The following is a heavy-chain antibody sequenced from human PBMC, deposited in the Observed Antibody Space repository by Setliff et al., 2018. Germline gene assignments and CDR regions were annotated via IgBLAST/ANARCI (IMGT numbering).Heavy chain of an antibody. Sequence: SVKVSCKASGHTLATYYLHWVRQAPGQGLEWMGGIIPILGIANYAQKFQGRVTITADKSTSTAYMELSSLRSEDTAVYYCASYEGDDYGDYYFDYWGQGTLVTVSS. CDR1: GHTLATYY. D-gene: IGHD4-17*01. CDR3: ASYEGDDYGDYYFDY. J-gene: IGHJ4*02. V-gene: IGHV1-69*10. CDR2: IIPILGIA.